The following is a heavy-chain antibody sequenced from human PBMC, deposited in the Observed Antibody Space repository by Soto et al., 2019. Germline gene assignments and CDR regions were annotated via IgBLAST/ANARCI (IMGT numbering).Heavy chain of an antibody. CDR1: GLDVNGFY. CDR3: ASDKGCGDYTFDL. Sequence: EVRLADSGGGVIHPGGSLRLSCAASGLDVNGFYMSWLRRAPGKGLEWVAVLYTSGDGYYADDAAGRFTNARHESENTWLSEMVAVKIEGTAIYYGASDKGCGDYTFDLWGQGTLVTFSS. V-gene: IGHV3-53*01. D-gene: IGHD4-17*01. CDR2: LYTSGDG. J-gene: IGHJ4*02.